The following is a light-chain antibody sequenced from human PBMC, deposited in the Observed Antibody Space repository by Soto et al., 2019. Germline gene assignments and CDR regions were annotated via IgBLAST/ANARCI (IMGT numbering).Light chain of an antibody. V-gene: IGLV1-40*01. CDR3: QSYDISLSVSVV. CDR1: SSNIGAGYD. J-gene: IGLJ2*01. Sequence: QSVLTQPPSVSGAPGQRVTISCTGNSSNIGAGYDVQWYQQLPGAAPRLLIFGNTNRPSGVPDRFSGSRSGTSASLAISGLQAEDEADYYCQSYDISLSVSVVFGGGTQLTVL. CDR2: GNT.